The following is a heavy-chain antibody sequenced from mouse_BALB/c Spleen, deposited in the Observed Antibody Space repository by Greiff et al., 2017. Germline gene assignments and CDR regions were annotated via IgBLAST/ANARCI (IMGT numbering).Heavy chain of an antibody. Sequence: DVMLVESGGDLVKPGGSLKLSCAASGFTFSSYGMSWVRQTPDKRLEWVATISSGGSYTYYPDSVKGRFTISRDNAKNTLYLQMSSLKSEDTAMYYCARLGDEFAYWGQGTLVTVSA. CDR2: ISSGGSYT. V-gene: IGHV5-6*02. D-gene: IGHD4-1*01. CDR3: ARLGDEFAY. J-gene: IGHJ3*01. CDR1: GFTFSSYG.